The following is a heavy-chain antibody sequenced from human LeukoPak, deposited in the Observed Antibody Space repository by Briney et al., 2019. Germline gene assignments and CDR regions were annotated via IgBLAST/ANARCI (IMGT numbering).Heavy chain of an antibody. CDR2: ISSSSYI. J-gene: IGHJ4*02. D-gene: IGHD6-6*01. CDR3: ARNLDYSSSSCGY. V-gene: IGHV3-21*01. Sequence: PGGSLRLSCATSGFTFSIYNMNWVRQAPGKGLEWVSSISSSSYIYYADSVKGRFTISRDNAKNSLYLQMNSLRAEDTGVYYCARNLDYSSSSCGYWGQGTLVAVSS. CDR1: GFTFSIYN.